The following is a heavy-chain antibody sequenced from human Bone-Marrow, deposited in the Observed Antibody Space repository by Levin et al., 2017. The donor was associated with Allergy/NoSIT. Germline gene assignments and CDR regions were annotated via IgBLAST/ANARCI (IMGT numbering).Heavy chain of an antibody. V-gene: IGHV3-11*01. Sequence: GGSLRLSCAASGFTFSDYYMSWIRQAPGKGLEWVSYISGSSSVIKYADSVKGRLTISRDNAKNALYLQMNGLRAEDTAVYYCARVISGSLGDFWGQGTLVTVPS. D-gene: IGHD1-26*01. CDR3: ARVISGSLGDF. J-gene: IGHJ4*02. CDR2: ISGSSSVI. CDR1: GFTFSDYY.